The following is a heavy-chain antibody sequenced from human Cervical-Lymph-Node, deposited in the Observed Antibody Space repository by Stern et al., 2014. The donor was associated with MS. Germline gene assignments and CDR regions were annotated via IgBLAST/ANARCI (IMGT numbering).Heavy chain of an antibody. J-gene: IGHJ5*02. CDR2: IYQDGST. Sequence: VQLVESGPGLVKPSETLSLTCTVSGGSFNNYYWSWILQPPGKGLEWIGYIYQDGSTKYNPSLKSRVTISLHTSKKQFSLRLTSVTAADTAVYYCARVDDCSGGTCFSTSWFDPWGQGTLVTVSS. V-gene: IGHV4-59*01. D-gene: IGHD2-15*01. CDR1: GGSFNNYY. CDR3: ARVDDCSGGTCFSTSWFDP.